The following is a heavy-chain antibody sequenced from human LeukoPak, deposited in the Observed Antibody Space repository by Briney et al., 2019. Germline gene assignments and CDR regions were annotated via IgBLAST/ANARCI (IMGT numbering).Heavy chain of an antibody. CDR3: TTGPRITIIVVVHYGTDY. Sequence: GGSLRLSCAAAGFTFSNAWMSWVRQAPGKGLEWVGRIKSKTDGGTTDYAAPVKGRFTISRDDSKNTLYLQMNSLKTEDTAVYYCTTGPRITIIVVVHYGTDYWGQGTLVTVSS. V-gene: IGHV3-15*01. CDR1: GFTFSNAW. D-gene: IGHD3-22*01. J-gene: IGHJ4*02. CDR2: IKSKTDGGTT.